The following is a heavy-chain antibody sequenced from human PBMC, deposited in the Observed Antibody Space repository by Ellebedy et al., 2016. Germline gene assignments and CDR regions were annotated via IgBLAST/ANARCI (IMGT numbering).Heavy chain of an antibody. CDR3: ARGPSALLRPIDY. D-gene: IGHD3-3*01. V-gene: IGHV1-8*01. CDR2: MNPNSGNT. CDR1: GYTFTSYD. J-gene: IGHJ4*02. Sequence: ASVKVSXXASGYTFTSYDINWVRQATGQGLEWMGWMNPNSGNTGYAQKFQGRVTMTKNTSISTAYMELSSLRSEDTAVYYCARGPSALLRPIDYWGQGTLVTVSS.